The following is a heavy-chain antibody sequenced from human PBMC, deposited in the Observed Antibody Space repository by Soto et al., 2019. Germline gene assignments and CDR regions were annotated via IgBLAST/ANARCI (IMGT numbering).Heavy chain of an antibody. D-gene: IGHD2-21*02. Sequence: EVQLLESGGGLVQPGGSLRLSCAASGFTFSSYAMSWVRQAPGKGLEWVSAISGSGGSTYYADSVKGRFTISRDNSMNTLYLQMNSLRAEDTDVYYCAKDSLGVVVTATIDYWRQGTLVTVSS. CDR2: ISGSGGST. V-gene: IGHV3-23*01. CDR1: GFTFSSYA. CDR3: AKDSLGVVVTATIDY. J-gene: IGHJ4*02.